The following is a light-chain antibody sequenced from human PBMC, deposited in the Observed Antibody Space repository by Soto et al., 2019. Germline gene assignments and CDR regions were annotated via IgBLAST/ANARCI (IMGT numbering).Light chain of an antibody. CDR1: SSDVGGYNY. CDR3: SSYTISSTLVV. V-gene: IGLV2-14*01. J-gene: IGLJ2*01. Sequence: QSALTQPASVSGSPGQSITISCTGTSSDVGGYNYVSWYQQHPGKAPKLMIYDVSNRPSGFSNRFSGSKTCNTATLTISGLQAEDEADYDCSSYTISSTLVVFSGGTKVTVL. CDR2: DVS.